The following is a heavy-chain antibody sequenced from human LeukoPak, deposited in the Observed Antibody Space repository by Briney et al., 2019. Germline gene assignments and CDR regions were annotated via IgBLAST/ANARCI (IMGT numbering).Heavy chain of an antibody. CDR1: GFTFSSYS. Sequence: GGSLRLSCAASGFTFSSYSMNWVRQAPGKGLEWVSSISSSSNYIHYADSVKGRFTISRDNAKNSLYLQMNSLRAEDTAVYYCARDWPLPDYWGQGTLVTVSS. CDR3: ARDWPLPDY. J-gene: IGHJ4*02. V-gene: IGHV3-21*01. CDR2: ISSSSNYI.